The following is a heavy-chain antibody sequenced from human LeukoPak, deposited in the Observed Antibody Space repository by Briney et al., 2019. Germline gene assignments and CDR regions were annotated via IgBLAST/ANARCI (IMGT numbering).Heavy chain of an antibody. CDR3: ARALTYYYDSSGYYKSYDAFDI. D-gene: IGHD3-22*01. J-gene: IGHJ3*02. Sequence: SQTLSLTCALSGGSISSGGYSWSWIRQPPGKGQEWIGYIYHSGSTYYNPSLKSRVTISVDRSKNQFSLKLSSVTAADTAVYYCARALTYYYDSSGYYKSYDAFDIWGQGTMVTVSS. V-gene: IGHV4-30-2*01. CDR2: IYHSGST. CDR1: GGSISSGGYS.